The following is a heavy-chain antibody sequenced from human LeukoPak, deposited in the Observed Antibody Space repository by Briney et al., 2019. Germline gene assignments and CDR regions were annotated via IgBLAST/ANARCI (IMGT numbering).Heavy chain of an antibody. CDR1: GFTFSSYS. J-gene: IGHJ4*02. V-gene: IGHV3-21*01. D-gene: IGHD5-18*01. CDR3: ARERGYSYGYGDY. Sequence: GGSLRLSCAASGFTFSSYSMNWARQAPGKGLEWVSSISSSSTNMYYADSVKGRFTISRDNAKNSLYLQMNSLRAEDTAVYYCARERGYSYGYGDYWGQGTLVTVSS. CDR2: ISSSSTNM.